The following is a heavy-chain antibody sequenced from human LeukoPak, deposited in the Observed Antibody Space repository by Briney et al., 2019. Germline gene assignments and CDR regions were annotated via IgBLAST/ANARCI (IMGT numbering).Heavy chain of an antibody. D-gene: IGHD2-2*01. Sequence: GGSLRLSCAASGFTFSSYGMHWVRQAPGKGLEWVSAISGSGGSTYYADSVKGRFTISRDNSKNTLYLQMNSLRAEDTAVYYCASTIVVVPAARVDAFDIWGQGTMVTVSS. CDR3: ASTIVVVPAARVDAFDI. V-gene: IGHV3-23*01. CDR1: GFTFSSYG. CDR2: ISGSGGST. J-gene: IGHJ3*02.